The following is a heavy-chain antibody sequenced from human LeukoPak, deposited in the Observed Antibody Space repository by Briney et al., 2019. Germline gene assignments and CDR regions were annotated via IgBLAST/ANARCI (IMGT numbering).Heavy chain of an antibody. CDR3: AREGSSGGPGFEY. CDR2: IKQDGSEK. Sequence: GGALRLSCAASGFTFSSYWMSWVRQAPGKGLEWVANIKQDGSEKYYVDSVKGRFTISRDNTDNSLYLQMNSLRGEDTAVYYCAREGSSGGPGFEYWGQGTLVTVSS. D-gene: IGHD6-13*01. J-gene: IGHJ4*02. V-gene: IGHV3-7*01. CDR1: GFTFSSYW.